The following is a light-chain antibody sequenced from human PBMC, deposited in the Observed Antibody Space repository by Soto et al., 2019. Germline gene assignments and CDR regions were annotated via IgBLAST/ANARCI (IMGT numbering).Light chain of an antibody. CDR2: GAS. Sequence: EIVMTQSPATLSVSPGERATLSCRASQSVSSNLAWYQQKPGQAPRLLIYGASTRATGIPVRFSGSGSGTAFTLTISSLQSEDVAVYYCQQYSNWPPWTFGQGTKVEIK. CDR3: QQYSNWPPWT. J-gene: IGKJ1*01. CDR1: QSVSSN. V-gene: IGKV3-15*01.